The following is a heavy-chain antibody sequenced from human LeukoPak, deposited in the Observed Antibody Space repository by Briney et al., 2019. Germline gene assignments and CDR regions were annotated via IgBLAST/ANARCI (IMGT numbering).Heavy chain of an antibody. Sequence: PSETLSLTCTVSGCSISSSSYYWGWIRQPPGKGLEWIGSIYYSWSTYYNPSLESRVTISVDTSKNQFSLTLSSVTAAYAAVYYCGRYESGYATWGQGTLVTVSS. CDR1: GCSISSSSYY. CDR2: IYYSWST. CDR3: GRYESGYAT. D-gene: IGHD5-12*01. V-gene: IGHV4-39*01. J-gene: IGHJ4*02.